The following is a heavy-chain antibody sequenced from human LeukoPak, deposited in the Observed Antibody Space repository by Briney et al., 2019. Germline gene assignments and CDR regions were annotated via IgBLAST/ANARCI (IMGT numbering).Heavy chain of an antibody. CDR2: IYYSGST. Sequence: SETLSLTCTVSGGSISNYYWSWIRQPPGKGLEWIGHIYYSGSTTYNPSLKSRVTISVDTSKNQFSLKLNSVTAADTAVYYCARRAGYYYGMDVWGQGTTVTVSS. CDR3: ARRAGYYYGMDV. CDR1: GGSISNYY. V-gene: IGHV4-59*08. J-gene: IGHJ6*02.